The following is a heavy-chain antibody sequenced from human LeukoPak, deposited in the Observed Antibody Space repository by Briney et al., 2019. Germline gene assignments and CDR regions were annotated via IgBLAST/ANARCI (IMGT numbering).Heavy chain of an antibody. CDR3: AKYVPSYYDSSGIY. Sequence: GGSLRLSCAASGFTFSSYAMSWVRQAPGKGLEWVSAISGSGGSTYYADSVKGRFTISRDNSKNTPYLQMNSLRAEDTAVYYCAKYVPSYYDSSGIYWGQGTLVTGSS. D-gene: IGHD3-22*01. V-gene: IGHV3-23*01. CDR1: GFTFSSYA. J-gene: IGHJ4*02. CDR2: ISGSGGST.